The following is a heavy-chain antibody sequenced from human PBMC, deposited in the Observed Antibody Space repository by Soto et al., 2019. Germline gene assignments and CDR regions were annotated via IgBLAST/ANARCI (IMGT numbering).Heavy chain of an antibody. J-gene: IGHJ6*02. Sequence: SGKVSCKASGYTFTSYGISWVRQAPGQGLEWMGWISAYNGNTNYAQKLQGRVTMTTDTSTSTAYMELRSLRSDDTAVYYCARGLYVYYYYYGMDVWGQGTTVTVAS. CDR3: ARGLYVYYYYYGMDV. D-gene: IGHD3-16*01. V-gene: IGHV1-18*01. CDR2: ISAYNGNT. CDR1: GYTFTSYG.